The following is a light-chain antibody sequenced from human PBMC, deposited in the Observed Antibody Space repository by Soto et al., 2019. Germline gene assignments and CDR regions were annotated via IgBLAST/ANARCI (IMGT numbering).Light chain of an antibody. CDR1: QTVGSTY. J-gene: IGKJ1*01. Sequence: EIVLTQSPATLSLSPGERATLSCGASQTVGSTYLAWHHQKPGLAPRLLIYDTSSRATGIPDRFSGSGSGTDFTLTISRLEPEDFAVYSCQHYGSSPWTFGQGAKVEIK. V-gene: IGKV3D-20*01. CDR3: QHYGSSPWT. CDR2: DTS.